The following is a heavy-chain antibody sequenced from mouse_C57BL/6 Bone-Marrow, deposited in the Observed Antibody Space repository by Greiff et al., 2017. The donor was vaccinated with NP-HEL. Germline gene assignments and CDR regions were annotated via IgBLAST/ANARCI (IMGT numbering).Heavy chain of an antibody. CDR1: GYTFTSYW. D-gene: IGHD1-1*01. CDR2: IHPNSGST. CDR3: ARPYYYDSSPFDY. J-gene: IGHJ2*01. V-gene: IGHV1-64*01. Sequence: QVQLQQPGAELVKPGASVKLSCTASGYTFTSYWMHWVKQRPGQGLEWIGMIHPNSGSTNYNEKFKSKATLTVDKSSSTAYMQLSSLTSEDSAVYYCARPYYYDSSPFDYWGQGTTLTVSS.